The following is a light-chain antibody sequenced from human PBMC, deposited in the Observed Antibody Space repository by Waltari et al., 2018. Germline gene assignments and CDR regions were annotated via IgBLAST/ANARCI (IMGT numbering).Light chain of an antibody. CDR1: QSVTRT. CDR3: QKYGTLPAT. J-gene: IGKJ1*01. Sequence: EIVLTQSPGTLSLSPGERATLFCRASQSVTRTLAWYQQKPGQAPRLLIYDASSRATGIPDRFSGSGYGTDFSLTISRLEPEDFAVYYCQKYGTLPATFGQGTKVELK. V-gene: IGKV3-20*01. CDR2: DAS.